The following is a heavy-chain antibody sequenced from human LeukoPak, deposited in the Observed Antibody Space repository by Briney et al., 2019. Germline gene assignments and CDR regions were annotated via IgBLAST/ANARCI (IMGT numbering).Heavy chain of an antibody. CDR1: GFTFSDYY. J-gene: IGHJ4*02. Sequence: SGGSLRLSCAASGFTFSDYYMSWIRQAPGKGLEWVSYISSSGTTIYYADSVKGRFTISRDNAKNSPYLQMNSLRAEDTAVYYGARGDAPPRTKWLRQKRYFDYGGREPLVPVS. V-gene: IGHV3-11*01. CDR2: ISSSGTTI. D-gene: IGHD5-12*01. CDR3: ARGDAPPRTKWLRQKRYFDY.